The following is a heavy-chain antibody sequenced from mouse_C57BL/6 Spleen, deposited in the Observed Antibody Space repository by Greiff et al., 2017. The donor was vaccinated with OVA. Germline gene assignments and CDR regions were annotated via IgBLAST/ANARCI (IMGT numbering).Heavy chain of an antibody. V-gene: IGHV5-9-1*02. J-gene: IGHJ4*01. D-gene: IGHD2-1*01. CDR2: ISSGGDYI. CDR3: TRDFGKIDYYYAMDY. Sequence: EVKLVESGEGLVKPGGSLKLSCAASGFTFSSYAMSWVRQTPEKRLEWVAYISSGGDYIYYADTVKGRFTISRDNARNTLYLQMSSLKSEDTAMYYCTRDFGKIDYYYAMDYWGQGTSVTVSS. CDR1: GFTFSSYA.